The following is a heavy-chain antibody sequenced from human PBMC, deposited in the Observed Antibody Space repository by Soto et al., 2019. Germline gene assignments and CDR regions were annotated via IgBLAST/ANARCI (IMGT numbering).Heavy chain of an antibody. Sequence: QITLKESGPTLVKPTQTLTLTCTFSGFSLSTSGVGVGWIRQPPGKALEWLALIYWDDDKRYSPSLKSRLTITKDTSKNQVVLTMTNMDPVDTATYYCTHSPYSSSWYAEINWFDPWGQGTLVTVSS. CDR3: THSPYSSSWYAEINWFDP. CDR1: GFSLSTSGVG. J-gene: IGHJ5*02. D-gene: IGHD6-13*01. CDR2: IYWDDDK. V-gene: IGHV2-5*02.